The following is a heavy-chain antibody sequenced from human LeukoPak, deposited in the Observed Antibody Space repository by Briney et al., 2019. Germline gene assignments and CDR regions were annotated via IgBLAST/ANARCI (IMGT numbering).Heavy chain of an antibody. CDR1: GGSFSGYY. V-gene: IGHV4-34*01. CDR3: ARTKGPRSSGYYYGAGRGVYYYGMDV. D-gene: IGHD3-22*01. J-gene: IGHJ6*02. Sequence: KPSETLSLTCAVYGGSFSGYYWSWIRQPPGKGLEWIGEINHSGSTNYNPSLKSRVTISVDTSKNQFSLKLSSVTAADTAVYYCARTKGPRSSGYYYGAGRGVYYYGMDVWGQGTTVTVSS. CDR2: INHSGST.